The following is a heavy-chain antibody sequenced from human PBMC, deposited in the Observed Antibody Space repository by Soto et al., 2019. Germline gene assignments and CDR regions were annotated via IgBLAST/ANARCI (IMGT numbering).Heavy chain of an antibody. D-gene: IGHD3-10*01. CDR1: GYTFSLYA. V-gene: IGHV3-30-3*01. Sequence: QVQLVESGGGVVQPGGSLRLSCEASGYTFSLYAMHWVRQAPGKGLEWVAVISNDETNRNYADSVRGQFTISRDNSKNTLYLQMNSLRPEDTAVYYCARDNRRAPTSLLIKYWGQGTLVTVSS. CDR3: ARDNRRAPTSLLIKY. CDR2: ISNDETNR. J-gene: IGHJ4*02.